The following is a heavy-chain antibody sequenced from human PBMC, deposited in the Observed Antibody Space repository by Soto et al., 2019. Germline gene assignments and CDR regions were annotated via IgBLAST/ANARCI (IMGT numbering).Heavy chain of an antibody. CDR3: ARGRGLSGSYYAFDY. Sequence: EVQLVESGGGLVQPGRSLRLSCAASGFTFSSYEMNWVRQAPGKGLEWVSYLDSRSSIIHYAYSVKGRFTISRDNAMNSLYLQMNRLRVEDTSVYYCARGRGLSGSYYAFDYWGLGSLVTVSS. CDR2: LDSRSSII. V-gene: IGHV3-48*03. D-gene: IGHD1-26*01. J-gene: IGHJ4*02. CDR1: GFTFSSYE.